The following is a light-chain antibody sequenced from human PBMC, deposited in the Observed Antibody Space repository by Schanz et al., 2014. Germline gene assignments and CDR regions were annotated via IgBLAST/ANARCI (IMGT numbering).Light chain of an antibody. CDR1: SSDVGGYNL. Sequence: SALTQPASVSGSPGQSITISCTGTSSDVGGYNLVSWYQQHPGKAPKLLIYDVDYRPSGVSDRFSGSKSGNTASLTVSGLQAEDEADYYCSSYTSSLYVFGTGTKLTVL. V-gene: IGLV2-14*01. CDR2: DVD. J-gene: IGLJ1*01. CDR3: SSYTSSLYV.